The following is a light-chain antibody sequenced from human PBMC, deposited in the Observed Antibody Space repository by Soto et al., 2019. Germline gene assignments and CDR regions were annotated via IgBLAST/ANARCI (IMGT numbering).Light chain of an antibody. CDR2: WAS. J-gene: IGKJ1*01. V-gene: IGKV4-1*01. CDR3: QQFYTTPPA. Sequence: DIVMTQSPDSLAVSLGERATINCKSSQSVLYSSNNENYFYLAWYQQKPGQRPKLLIYWASTRASGVPDRFSGSGSGTDFTLTISSLQAEDVAVYYCQQFYTTPPAFGQGTKVEIK. CDR1: QSVLYSSNNENY.